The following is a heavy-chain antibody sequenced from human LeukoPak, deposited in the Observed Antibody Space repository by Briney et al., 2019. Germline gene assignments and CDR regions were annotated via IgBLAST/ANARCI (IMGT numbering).Heavy chain of an antibody. CDR2: ISASGTIT. J-gene: IGHJ4*02. D-gene: IGHD5-24*01. CDR1: GFTFSSYE. Sequence: GGSLRLSCAASGFTFSSYEMNWVRQAPGKGLEWISYISASGTITHYADSVEGRFTISRDNAKNSLYLQMNSLRAEDTAVYYCAKSGYNRFDYWGQGTLVTVSS. V-gene: IGHV3-48*03. CDR3: AKSGYNRFDY.